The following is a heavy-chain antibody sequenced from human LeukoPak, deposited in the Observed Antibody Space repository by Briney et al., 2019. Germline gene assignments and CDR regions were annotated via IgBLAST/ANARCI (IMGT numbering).Heavy chain of an antibody. J-gene: IGHJ5*02. CDR2: IKQDGSEK. D-gene: IGHD3-3*01. V-gene: IGHV3-7*01. CDR3: ARVYGRGFWSGYYRPNWFDP. CDR1: GFTFSSYA. Sequence: GGSLRLSCAASGFTFSSYAMSWVRQAPGKGLEWVANIKQDGSEKYYVDSVKGRFTISRDNAKNSLYLQMNSLRAEDTAVYYCARVYGRGFWSGYYRPNWFDPWGQGTLVTVSS.